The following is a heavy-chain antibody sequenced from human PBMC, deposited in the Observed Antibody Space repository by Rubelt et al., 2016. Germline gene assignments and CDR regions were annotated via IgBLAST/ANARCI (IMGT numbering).Heavy chain of an antibody. CDR3: AKGIDGSYGGPVDS. CDR1: GFTFSSYA. V-gene: IGHV3-23*01. Sequence: EVQLLDSGGGLVQPGGSLNLSCSASGFTFSSYAMSWVRQAPGQGLEWVSGFGGSGDNTYHADSVKGRFTISSDNSKNTLYLHMNNLRAEDTAVYYCAKGIDGSYGGPVDSWGQGILVTVSS. D-gene: IGHD1-26*01. CDR2: FGGSGDNT. J-gene: IGHJ4*02.